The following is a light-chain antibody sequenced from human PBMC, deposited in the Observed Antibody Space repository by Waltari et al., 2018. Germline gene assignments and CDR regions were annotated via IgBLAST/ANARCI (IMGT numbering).Light chain of an antibody. Sequence: EIVMTQSPATLSVSPGESATLSCWASQSVSSNLAWYQQKPGQAPRPLMYATSTSATGIPARFSGSGSATEFTLTISSLQSEDFAVYYCQQYNNWPPYTFGQGTKLEIK. J-gene: IGKJ2*01. V-gene: IGKV3-15*01. CDR3: QQYNNWPPYT. CDR2: ATS. CDR1: QSVSSN.